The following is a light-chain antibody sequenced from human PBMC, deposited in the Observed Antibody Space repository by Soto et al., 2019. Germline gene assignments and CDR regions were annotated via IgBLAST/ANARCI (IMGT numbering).Light chain of an antibody. Sequence: EIVMTQSPATLSLSPGERATLSCRASQSVTSNFAWYQQKPGQAPRLLIYDASSRATGIPDRFSGGGSGTDFTLTISRLENEDFAVYYCQQFSSYTLTFGGGTKVDIK. CDR1: QSVTSN. V-gene: IGKV3-20*01. J-gene: IGKJ4*01. CDR2: DAS. CDR3: QQFSSYTLT.